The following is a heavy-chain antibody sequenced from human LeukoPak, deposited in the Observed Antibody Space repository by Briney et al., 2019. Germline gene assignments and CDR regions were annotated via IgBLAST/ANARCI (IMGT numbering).Heavy chain of an antibody. CDR2: IKQDGSEK. J-gene: IGHJ4*02. Sequence: PGGSLRLSCAASGFTFSSYWMSWVRQAPGKGLEWVANIKQDGSEKYYVDSVKGRFTISRDKAKNSLNLQMNSLRAEDTAVYYCARDRRGIAVAGRSYWGQGTLVTVSS. CDR1: GFTFSSYW. V-gene: IGHV3-7*01. D-gene: IGHD6-19*01. CDR3: ARDRRGIAVAGRSY.